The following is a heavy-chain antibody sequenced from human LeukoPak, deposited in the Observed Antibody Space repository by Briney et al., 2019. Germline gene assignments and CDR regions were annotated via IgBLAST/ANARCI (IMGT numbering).Heavy chain of an antibody. Sequence: PGGPLRLSCAASGFTFSSNYMSWVRQAPGKGLEWVSVIYSGGSTYYADSVKSRFTIFRGNSKNSLYLQMNRMRAEDTAVYYCAREVVSSSWLHWFDSWGQGNLVTVSS. CDR2: IYSGGST. CDR1: GFTFSSNY. J-gene: IGHJ5*01. CDR3: AREVVSSSWLHWFDS. V-gene: IGHV3-66*02. D-gene: IGHD6-13*01.